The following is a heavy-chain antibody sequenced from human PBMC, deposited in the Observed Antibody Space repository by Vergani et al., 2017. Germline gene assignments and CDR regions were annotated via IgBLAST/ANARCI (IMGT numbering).Heavy chain of an antibody. V-gene: IGHV1-18*01. CDR2: ISAYNGNT. CDR1: GGTFSSYA. CDR3: ARDAKYAWELPGDFDY. Sequence: QVQLVQSGAEVKKPGASVKVSCKASGGTFSSYAISWVRQAPGQGLEWMGWISAYNGNTNYAQKLQGRVTMTTDTSTSTAYMELRSLRSDDTAVYYCARDAKYAWELPGDFDYWGQGTLVTVSS. J-gene: IGHJ4*02. D-gene: IGHD1-26*01.